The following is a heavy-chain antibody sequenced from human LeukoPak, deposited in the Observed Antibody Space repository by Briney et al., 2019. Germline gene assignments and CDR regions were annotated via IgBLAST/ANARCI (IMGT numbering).Heavy chain of an antibody. CDR3: ARGIATAGYDY. D-gene: IGHD6-13*01. V-gene: IGHV1-46*01. Sequence: ASVKVSCKASGYTFISYYIHWVRQAPGQGLEWMGIINPRGGTTSYAQKFQGRVTMTRDTSTGTVYMEGSSLRSEDTAVYYCARGIATAGYDYWGQGTLVTVSS. CDR1: GYTFISYY. CDR2: INPRGGTT. J-gene: IGHJ4*02.